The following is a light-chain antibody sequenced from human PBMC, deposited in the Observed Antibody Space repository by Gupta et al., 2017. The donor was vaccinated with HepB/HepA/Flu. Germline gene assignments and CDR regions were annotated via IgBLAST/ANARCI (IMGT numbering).Light chain of an antibody. V-gene: IGKV3-20*01. J-gene: IGKJ1*01. Sequence: VLTQSPGTLSLSPGERATLSCRASQSVSSTYLGWYQQKYGQAPRLLIYGTSTRATGIPDRFSGSGSGTDFTLTISRLEPEDCAVYYCQQYGSSWTFGQGTKVEIK. CDR3: QQYGSSWT. CDR1: QSVSSTY. CDR2: GTS.